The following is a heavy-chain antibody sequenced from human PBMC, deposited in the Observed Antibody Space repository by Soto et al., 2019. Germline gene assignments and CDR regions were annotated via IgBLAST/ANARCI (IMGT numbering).Heavy chain of an antibody. CDR2: ISGSGGST. CDR3: AKALHYFDSSGYHV. V-gene: IGHV3-23*01. D-gene: IGHD3-22*01. Sequence: GGSLRLSCAASRFTFRSYAMSWVRQAPGKGLEWVSAISGSGGSTYSADSVKGRFTISRDNSKNTLYLQMNSLRVEDTAVYYCAKALHYFDSSGYHVWGQGTLVTVSS. J-gene: IGHJ4*02. CDR1: RFTFRSYA.